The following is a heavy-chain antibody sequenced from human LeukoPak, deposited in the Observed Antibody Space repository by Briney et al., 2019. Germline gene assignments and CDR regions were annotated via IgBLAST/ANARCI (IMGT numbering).Heavy chain of an antibody. V-gene: IGHV4-39*01. D-gene: IGHD3-10*01. CDR2: INHSGST. J-gene: IGHJ4*02. CDR3: ARHGLTRRFYYGSGSYSSKPFDY. Sequence: SETLSLTCTVSGGSISSNNYYWGWIRQPPGKGLEWIGEINHSGSTNYNPSLKSRVTISVDTSKNQFSLKLSSVTAADTAVYYCARHGLTRRFYYGSGSYSSKPFDYWGQGTLVTVSS. CDR1: GGSISSNNYY.